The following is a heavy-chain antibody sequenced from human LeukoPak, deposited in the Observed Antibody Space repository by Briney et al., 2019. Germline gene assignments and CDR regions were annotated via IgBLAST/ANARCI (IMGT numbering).Heavy chain of an antibody. Sequence: SETLSLTCTVSGGSISSYYWSWIRQPPGKGLEWIGEINHSGSTNYNPSLKSRVTISVDTSKNQFSLKLSSVTAADTAVYYCARFAVYYYDSSGFRRPPPGFDYWGQGTLVTVSS. J-gene: IGHJ4*02. CDR1: GGSISSYY. CDR2: INHSGST. D-gene: IGHD3-22*01. CDR3: ARFAVYYYDSSGFRRPPPGFDY. V-gene: IGHV4-34*01.